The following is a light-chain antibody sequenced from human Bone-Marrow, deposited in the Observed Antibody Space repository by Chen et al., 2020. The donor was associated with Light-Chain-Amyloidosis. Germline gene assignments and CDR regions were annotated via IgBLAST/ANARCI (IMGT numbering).Light chain of an antibody. Sequence: EIVLTQSPGTLSLSPGERATLSCRASQGVSSSYLAWYQQKPGQAPRLLIYDASNRATGIPARFSGSGSGTDFTLTISSLEPEDFAVYYCQHRSNWPLFTFGPGTKVHIK. CDR1: QGVSSSY. V-gene: IGKV3-11*01. CDR3: QHRSNWPLFT. CDR2: DAS. J-gene: IGKJ3*01.